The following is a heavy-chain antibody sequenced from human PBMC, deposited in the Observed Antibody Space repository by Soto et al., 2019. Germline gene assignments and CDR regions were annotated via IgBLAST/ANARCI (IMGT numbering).Heavy chain of an antibody. CDR2: IYHSGST. V-gene: IGHV4-30-4*01. D-gene: IGHD6-6*01. CDR1: GGSISSGDYY. CDR3: ARERPDGARLDP. Sequence: QVQLQESGPGLVKPSQTLSLTCTVSGGSISSGDYYWSWIRQPPGKGLEWIGYIYHSGSTYYNPSLQSRVTISVDTSKNQCSLKLSSVTAADTAVYYCARERPDGARLDPWGQGTLVTVSS. J-gene: IGHJ5*02.